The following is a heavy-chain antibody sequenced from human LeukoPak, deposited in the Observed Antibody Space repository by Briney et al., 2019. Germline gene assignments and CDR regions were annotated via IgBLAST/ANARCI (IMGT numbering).Heavy chain of an antibody. V-gene: IGHV4-59*01. CDR2: IYYSGST. J-gene: IGHJ3*02. CDR1: GGSISSYY. Sequence: PETLSLTCTVSGGSISSYYWSWIRQPPGKGLEWIGYIYYSGSTNYNPSLKSRVTISVDTSKNQFSLKLSSVTAADTAVYYCARDQERGAFDIWGQGTMVTVSS. CDR3: ARDQERGAFDI.